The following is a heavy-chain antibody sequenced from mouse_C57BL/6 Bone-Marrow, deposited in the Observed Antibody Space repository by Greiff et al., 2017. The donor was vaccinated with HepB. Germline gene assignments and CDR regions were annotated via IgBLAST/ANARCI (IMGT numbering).Heavy chain of an antibody. CDR1: GFTFSSYA. J-gene: IGHJ2*01. V-gene: IGHV5-9-1*02. CDR2: ISSGGDYI. Sequence: EVHLVESGEGLVKPGGSLKLSCAASGFTFSSYAMSWVRQTPEKRLEWVAYISSGGDYIYYADTVKGRFTISRDNARNTLYLQMSSMKSEDTAMYYCTRGGTTVYYFDYWGQGTTLTVSS. CDR3: TRGGTTVYYFDY. D-gene: IGHD1-1*01.